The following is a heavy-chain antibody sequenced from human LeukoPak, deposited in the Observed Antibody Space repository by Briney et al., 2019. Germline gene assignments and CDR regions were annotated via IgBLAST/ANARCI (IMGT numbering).Heavy chain of an antibody. V-gene: IGHV4-59*01. J-gene: IGHJ6*02. Sequence: SETLSLTCTVSGGSISSYYWGWIRQPPGKGLEWVGCIYYSGSTNYNPSLKSRVTISVDTSKNQFSLKLSSVTAADTAVYYCARQTGNFWPMDVWGQGTTVTVSS. CDR3: ARQTGNFWPMDV. CDR1: GGSISSYY. CDR2: IYYSGST. D-gene: IGHD3-3*01.